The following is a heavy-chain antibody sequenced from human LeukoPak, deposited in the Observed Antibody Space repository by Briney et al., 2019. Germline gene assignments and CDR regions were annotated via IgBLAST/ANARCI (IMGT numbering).Heavy chain of an antibody. CDR3: ARKACSSGYYDVDY. D-gene: IGHD3-22*01. CDR2: INGEGRTT. J-gene: IGHJ4*02. V-gene: IGHV3-74*01. CDR1: GFTFSSHW. Sequence: GGSLRLSCAASGFTFSSHWMHWVRQAPGKGLVWVSRINGEGRTTRSGYSVEGRFTISRDNAKNPLYVQMHSMRPENRSVSDCARKACSSGYYDVDYWGQGTLVTVSS.